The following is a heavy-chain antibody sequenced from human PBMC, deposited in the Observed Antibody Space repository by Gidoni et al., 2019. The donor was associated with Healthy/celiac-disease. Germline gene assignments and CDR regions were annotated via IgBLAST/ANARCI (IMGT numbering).Heavy chain of an antibody. J-gene: IGHJ4*02. CDR2: INHSGST. CDR1: GGSFSGYY. V-gene: IGHV4-34*01. Sequence: QVQLQQWGAGLLTPSETLSLTCAVYGGSFSGYYWSWIRQPPGKGLEWIGEINHSGSTNYNPSLKSRVTISVDTSKNQFSLKLSSVTAADTAVYYCARGRGYGDPYFDYWGQGTLVTVSS. D-gene: IGHD4-17*01. CDR3: ARGRGYGDPYFDY.